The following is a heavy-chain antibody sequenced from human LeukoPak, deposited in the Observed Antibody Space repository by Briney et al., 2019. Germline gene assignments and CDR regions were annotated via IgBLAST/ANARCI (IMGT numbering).Heavy chain of an antibody. Sequence: SETLSLTCTVSGGSISTYYWSWIRQPPGKGLEWIGYIYYTGSTNYNPSLKGRVTISVDTSKNQFSLKLSSVTAADTAVYYCARVEDSGYDYRGRFDPWGQGTLVTVSS. D-gene: IGHD5-12*01. CDR2: IYYTGST. CDR3: ARVEDSGYDYRGRFDP. CDR1: GGSISTYY. V-gene: IGHV4-59*12. J-gene: IGHJ5*02.